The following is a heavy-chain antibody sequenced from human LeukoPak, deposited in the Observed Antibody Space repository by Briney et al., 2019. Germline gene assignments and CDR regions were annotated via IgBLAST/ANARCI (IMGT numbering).Heavy chain of an antibody. CDR3: ARVSRIQLWLDY. D-gene: IGHD5-18*01. CDR1: GGSFSGYY. J-gene: IGHJ4*02. Sequence: SETLSLTCAVYGGSFSGYYWSWIRQPPGKGLEWIGEINHSGSTNYNPSLKSRVTISVDTSKNQFSLKLSSVTAADTAVYYCARVSRIQLWLDYWGQGTLVTVSS. V-gene: IGHV4-34*01. CDR2: INHSGST.